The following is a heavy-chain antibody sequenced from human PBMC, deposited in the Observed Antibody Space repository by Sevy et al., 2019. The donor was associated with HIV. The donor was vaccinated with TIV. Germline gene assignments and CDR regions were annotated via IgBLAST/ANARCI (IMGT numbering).Heavy chain of an antibody. J-gene: IGHJ4*02. CDR3: ARASHVSGSYTNDY. Sequence: GASVKVSCRASGYTFTDYYLHWVRQAPGQGLEWMGWINPNNGGTEYAQRFQGRVAMTRDTSISTVYMELSRLRSDDTAVYHCARASHVSGSYTNDYWGQGTLVTVSS. CDR2: INPNNGGT. D-gene: IGHD3-10*01. CDR1: GYTFTDYY. V-gene: IGHV1-2*02.